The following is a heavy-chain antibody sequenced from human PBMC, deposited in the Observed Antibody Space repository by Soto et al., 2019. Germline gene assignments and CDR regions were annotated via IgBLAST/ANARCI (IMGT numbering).Heavy chain of an antibody. Sequence: PVGSLRLSCAASVFTFSDYYMSCIRHSPGKWLEWVSSITSSSSYTNYADSVKGRFTISRDNARNSLYLQMNSLRAEDTAVYYCARSLDYGDYVFEYWGQGALVNVSS. J-gene: IGHJ4*02. CDR1: VFTFSDYY. V-gene: IGHV3-11*06. D-gene: IGHD4-17*01. CDR3: ARSLDYGDYVFEY. CDR2: ITSSSSYT.